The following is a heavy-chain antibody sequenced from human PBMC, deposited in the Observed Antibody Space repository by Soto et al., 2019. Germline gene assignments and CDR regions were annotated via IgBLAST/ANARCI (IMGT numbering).Heavy chain of an antibody. CDR1: GYTFTSYD. CDR3: ARVYLTVAGTGADY. J-gene: IGHJ4*02. V-gene: IGHV1-8*01. CDR2: MNPNSGNT. D-gene: IGHD6-19*01. Sequence: QVQLVQSGAEVKKPGASVKVSCKASGYTFTSYDINWVRQATGQGLEWMGWMNPNSGNTGYAQKFQGRVTMTRNTSVSTAYMELSSLRSEDTAVYYCARVYLTVAGTGADYWGQGTLVTVSS.